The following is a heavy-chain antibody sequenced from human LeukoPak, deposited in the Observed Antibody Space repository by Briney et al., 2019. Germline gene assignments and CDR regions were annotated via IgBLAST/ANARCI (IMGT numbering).Heavy chain of an antibody. CDR2: ISACNGNT. J-gene: IGHJ5*02. Sequence: ASVKVSCKASGYTFTGYYMHWVRQAPGQGLEWMGWISACNGNTNYAQKLQGRVTMTTDTSTSTAYMELRSLRSDDTAVYYCARVDSIRGGFDPWGQGTLVTVSS. D-gene: IGHD3-10*01. CDR3: ARVDSIRGGFDP. CDR1: GYTFTGYY. V-gene: IGHV1-18*04.